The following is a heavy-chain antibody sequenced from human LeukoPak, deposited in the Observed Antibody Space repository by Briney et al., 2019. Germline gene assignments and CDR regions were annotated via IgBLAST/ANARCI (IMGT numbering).Heavy chain of an antibody. D-gene: IGHD6-13*01. CDR2: IYTSGST. CDR1: GGSISSGSYY. V-gene: IGHV4-61*02. J-gene: IGHJ6*02. CDR3: ARVPIAAAADV. Sequence: SETLSHTCTVSGGSISSGSYYWSWIRQPAGKGLEWIGRIYTSGSTNYNPSLKSRVTISVDTSKNQFSLKLSSVTAADTAVYYCARVPIAAAADVWGQGTTVTVSS.